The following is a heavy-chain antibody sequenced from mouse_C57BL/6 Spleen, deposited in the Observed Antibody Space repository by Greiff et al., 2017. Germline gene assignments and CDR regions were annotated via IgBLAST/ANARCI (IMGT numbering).Heavy chain of an antibody. J-gene: IGHJ1*03. CDR3: ARENYYGSSYVGYFDV. CDR1: GYAFSSSW. D-gene: IGHD1-1*01. CDR2: IYPGDGDT. Sequence: QVQLQQSGPELVKPGASVKISCKASGYAFSSSWMNWVKQRPGKGLEWIGRIYPGDGDTNYNGKFQGKATLTADKSSSPAYMQLSSLTSEDSAVYFCARENYYGSSYVGYFDVWGTGTTVTVSS. V-gene: IGHV1-82*01.